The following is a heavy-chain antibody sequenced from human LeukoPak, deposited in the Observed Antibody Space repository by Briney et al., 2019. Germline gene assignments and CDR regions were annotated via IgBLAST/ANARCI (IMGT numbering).Heavy chain of an antibody. V-gene: IGHV3-11*05. Sequence: PGGSLRLSCAASGFTFSDYCMSWIRQAPGKGLEWVSYITASSYTNYADSVKGRFTISRDNAKNSLYLQMSSLRAEDTAVYYCARDIESRGSSDYWGQGTLVTVSS. CDR2: ITASSYT. CDR3: ARDIESRGSSDY. J-gene: IGHJ4*02. D-gene: IGHD1-26*01. CDR1: GFTFSDYC.